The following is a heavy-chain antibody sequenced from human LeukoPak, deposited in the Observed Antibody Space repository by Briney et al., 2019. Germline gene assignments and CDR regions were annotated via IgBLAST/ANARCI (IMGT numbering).Heavy chain of an antibody. Sequence: GESLKISCKGSGYSFTTYWIGWVRQMPGKGLEWMGIIYPGDSNTRYSPSFQGQVTISADESISTAYLQWSSLKASDTAMYYCARRRAGYCSGGSCQYYFDYWGQGTLVTVS. D-gene: IGHD2-15*01. V-gene: IGHV5-51*01. CDR1: GYSFTTYW. CDR3: ARRRAGYCSGGSCQYYFDY. CDR2: IYPGDSNT. J-gene: IGHJ4*02.